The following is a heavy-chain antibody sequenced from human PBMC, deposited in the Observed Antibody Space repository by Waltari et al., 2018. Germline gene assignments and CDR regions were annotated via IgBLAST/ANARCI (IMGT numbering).Heavy chain of an antibody. V-gene: IGHV1-69-2*01. Sequence: DVPLLQSGAEMKKPGATLKISCKASGYIFTAYYLHWVQQAPGRGLQWMGRVDPEDGATMYSEKFQGRITITADTSIDTAYMEMSSLRSDDTAVYFCVTPLHYYEAKGGFDYWGQGTLVAVSS. J-gene: IGHJ4*02. D-gene: IGHD3-22*01. CDR2: VDPEDGAT. CDR1: GYIFTAYY. CDR3: VTPLHYYEAKGGFDY.